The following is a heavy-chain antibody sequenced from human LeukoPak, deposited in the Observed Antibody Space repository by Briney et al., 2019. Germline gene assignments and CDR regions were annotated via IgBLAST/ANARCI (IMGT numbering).Heavy chain of an antibody. CDR1: GFTFSSYW. CDR2: IKQDGSEK. Sequence: GGSLRLSCAASGFTFSSYWMSWVRQAPGKGLEWVANIKQDGSEKYYVDSVKGRFTISRDNAKNSLYLQMNSLRAEDTAVYYCARTYYYGSGSYLLWGQGTLVTVSS. CDR3: ARTYYYGSGSYLL. V-gene: IGHV3-7*01. D-gene: IGHD3-10*01. J-gene: IGHJ4*02.